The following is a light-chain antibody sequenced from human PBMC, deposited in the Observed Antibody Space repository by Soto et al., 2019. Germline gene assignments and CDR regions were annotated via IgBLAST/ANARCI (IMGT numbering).Light chain of an antibody. V-gene: IGLV1-40*01. CDR2: ANT. Sequence: QSVLTQPPSVSGAPGQRITISCTGSSSNIRAGYDVHWYQHLPGTAPKLLIYANTNRPSGVPGRFSGSKSGASASLAITGLQPEDEADYYCQSYDSSLSASVFGGGTQLTVL. J-gene: IGLJ2*01. CDR3: QSYDSSLSASV. CDR1: SSNIRAGYD.